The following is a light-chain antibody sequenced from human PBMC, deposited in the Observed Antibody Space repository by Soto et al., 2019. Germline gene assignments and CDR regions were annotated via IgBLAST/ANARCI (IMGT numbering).Light chain of an antibody. Sequence: DIQMTQSPSTLSASVGDRVTITCRASQSINSWLAWYQQKPGKAPTLLIYKASSLESGVPPRFSGSGCGAEFTLITSSLQPEDFAACDCNQYNSYEIFTFGRGTKVDIK. CDR3: NQYNSYEIFT. V-gene: IGKV1-5*03. CDR1: QSINSW. CDR2: KAS. J-gene: IGKJ3*01.